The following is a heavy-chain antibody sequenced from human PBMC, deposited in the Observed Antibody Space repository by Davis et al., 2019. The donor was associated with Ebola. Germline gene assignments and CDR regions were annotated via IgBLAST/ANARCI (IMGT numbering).Heavy chain of an antibody. CDR3: ARGGYGYGMDV. D-gene: IGHD5-18*01. CDR1: GGSFSGYY. Sequence: MPGGSLRLSCAVYGGSFSGYYWSWIRQPPGKGLEWIGEINHSGSTNYNPSLKSRVIISVDTSKNQFSLKLSSVTAADTAVYYCARGGYGYGMDVWGQGTTVTVSS. V-gene: IGHV4-34*01. CDR2: INHSGST. J-gene: IGHJ6*02.